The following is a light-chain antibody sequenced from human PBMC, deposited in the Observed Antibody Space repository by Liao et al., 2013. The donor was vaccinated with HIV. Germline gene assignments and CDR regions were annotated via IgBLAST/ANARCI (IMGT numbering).Light chain of an antibody. CDR3: QVWDASDFQV. V-gene: IGLV3-21*04. Sequence: SYELTQPPSVSVAPGKTARITCGGNNIGSKSVHWYQQKPGQAPVLVIYYDSDRPSGIPERFSGSNAGNTATLTISRVEPGDEADYYCQVWDASDFQVFGGGTKLTVL. CDR2: YDS. CDR1: NIGSKS. J-gene: IGLJ3*02.